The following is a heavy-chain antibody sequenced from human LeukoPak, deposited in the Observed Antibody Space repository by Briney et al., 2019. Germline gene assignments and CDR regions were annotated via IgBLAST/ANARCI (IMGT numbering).Heavy chain of an antibody. CDR1: GGSFSGYY. CDR2: INHSGST. J-gene: IGHJ6*02. CDR3: ARDRRLGYCSSTSCYGAYYYGMDV. Sequence: PSETLSLTCAVYGGSFSGYYWSWIRQSPGKGLEWIGEINHSGSTNYNPSLKSRVTISVDTSKNQFSLKLSSVTAADTAVYYCARDRRLGYCSSTSCYGAYYYGMDVWGQGTTVTVSS. V-gene: IGHV4-34*01. D-gene: IGHD2-2*01.